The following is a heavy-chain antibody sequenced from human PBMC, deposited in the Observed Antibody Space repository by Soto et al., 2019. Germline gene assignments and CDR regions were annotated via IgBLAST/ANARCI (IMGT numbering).Heavy chain of an antibody. J-gene: IGHJ2*01. CDR3: AREIMPPTYGCAFDR. CDR1: GGSISGGVHS. V-gene: IGHV4-30-4*01. CDR2: IFDSGST. D-gene: IGHD6-19*01. Sequence: QVQLQESGPGLVKPSETLSLTCTVSGGSISGGVHSWSWIRQPPGKGLEWIGRIFDSGSTYYNPSLKSRLTLSVGTSKNQFSPRLSAVTAAGTPVYYCAREIMPPTYGCAFDRWGRGTLVTVSS.